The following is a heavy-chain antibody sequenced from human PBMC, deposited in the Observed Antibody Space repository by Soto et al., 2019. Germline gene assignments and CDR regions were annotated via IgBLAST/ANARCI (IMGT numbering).Heavy chain of an antibody. CDR3: ATAEANGSGSYPSQDAFDN. V-gene: IGHV1-24*01. Sequence: ASVKVSCKVSGYTLTELSMHWVRQAPGTGLEWMGGFDPEDGETIYAQKFQGRVTMTEDTSTDTAYMELRSLGSEDTAVYYCATAEANGSGSYPSQDAFDNWGQGTMVTVSS. CDR1: GYTLTELS. D-gene: IGHD3-10*01. J-gene: IGHJ3*02. CDR2: FDPEDGET.